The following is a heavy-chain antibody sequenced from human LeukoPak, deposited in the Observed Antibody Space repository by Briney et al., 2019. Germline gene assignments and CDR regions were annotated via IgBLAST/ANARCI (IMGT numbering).Heavy chain of an antibody. CDR2: MYDNGSA. V-gene: IGHV4-59*01. Sequence: PSETLSLTCSVSGGSISTYHWNWIRQPPGKGLEWIGYMYDNGSANYNPSLNSRVTMSVDTSKNQFSLKLISVTAADTALYYCARANSVGYYYYYMDVWGKGTTVTVSS. CDR3: ARANSVGYYYYYMDV. D-gene: IGHD5/OR15-5a*01. CDR1: GGSISTYH. J-gene: IGHJ6*03.